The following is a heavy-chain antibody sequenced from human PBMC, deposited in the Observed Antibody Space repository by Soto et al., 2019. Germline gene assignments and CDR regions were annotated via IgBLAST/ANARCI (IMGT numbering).Heavy chain of an antibody. CDR2: LSSSGRST. V-gene: IGHV3-23*01. CDR1: GFTFSSYT. CDR3: APHPLQAVRVGFDY. Sequence: GGSLRLSCAASGFTFSSYTMSWVRQAPGKGLEWVSGLSSSGRSTYYADSVKGRFTIPRDNSKNTLYLQMNSLRAEDTAVYYCAPHPLQAVRVGFDYGGQGTLVTVSS. D-gene: IGHD2-15*01. J-gene: IGHJ4*02.